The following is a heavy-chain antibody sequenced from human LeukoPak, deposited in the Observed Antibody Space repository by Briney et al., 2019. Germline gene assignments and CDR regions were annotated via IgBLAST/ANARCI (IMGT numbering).Heavy chain of an antibody. V-gene: IGHV3-7*01. D-gene: IGHD3-10*01. Sequence: GGSLRLSCEASGFIFKTYWMTWVRQAPGKGLEWVANIKQGGTEKFHADSVKGRFTIPRDNVKNLLILQMDSLRADDTAVYYCARAWYGSGNYYSRNYYDYYMDVWGKGTAVIVSS. CDR1: GFIFKTYW. CDR2: IKQGGTEK. J-gene: IGHJ6*03. CDR3: ARAWYGSGNYYSRNYYDYYMDV.